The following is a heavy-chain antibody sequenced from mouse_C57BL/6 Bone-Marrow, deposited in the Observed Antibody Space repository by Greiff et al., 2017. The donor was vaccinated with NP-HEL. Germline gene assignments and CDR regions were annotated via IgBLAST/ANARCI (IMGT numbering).Heavy chain of an antibody. CDR3: ARWWLDY. CDR1: GYTFTSYW. V-gene: IGHV1-55*01. Sequence: QVHVKQSGAELVKPGASVKMSCKASGYTFTSYWITWVKQRPGQGLEWIGDIYPGSGSTNYNEKFKSKATLTVDTSSSTAYMQLSSLTSEDSAVYYCARWWLDYWGQGTTLTVSS. J-gene: IGHJ2*01. D-gene: IGHD1-1*02. CDR2: IYPGSGST.